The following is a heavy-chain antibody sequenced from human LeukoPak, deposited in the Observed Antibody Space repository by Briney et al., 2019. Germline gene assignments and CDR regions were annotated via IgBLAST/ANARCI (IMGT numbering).Heavy chain of an antibody. J-gene: IGHJ3*02. D-gene: IGHD6-13*01. CDR3: AREETSSSWRVDAFDI. CDR1: GFTFSSYG. Sequence: GGSLRLSCAASGFTFSSYGMHWVRQAPGKGLEWVAVISYDGSNKYYADSVKGRFTISRDNSKNTLYLQMNSLRAEDTAVYYCAREETSSSWRVDAFDIWGQGTMVTVSS. V-gene: IGHV3-30*03. CDR2: ISYDGSNK.